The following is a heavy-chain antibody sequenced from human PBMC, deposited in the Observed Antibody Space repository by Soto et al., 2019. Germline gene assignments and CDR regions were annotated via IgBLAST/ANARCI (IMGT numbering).Heavy chain of an antibody. CDR3: ARDALTGYYYEK. J-gene: IGHJ4*02. CDR2: INYSGRT. D-gene: IGHD3-22*01. CDR1: VGSFSDYY. V-gene: IGHV4-34*01. Sequence: SSETLSLTCAVHVGSFSDYYWSWIRQPPGKGLEWIGEINYSGRTNYNPSLKSRVTISVDTSKNQFSLKLSSMTAADTAVYYCARDALTGYYYEKWGRGTLVTVSS.